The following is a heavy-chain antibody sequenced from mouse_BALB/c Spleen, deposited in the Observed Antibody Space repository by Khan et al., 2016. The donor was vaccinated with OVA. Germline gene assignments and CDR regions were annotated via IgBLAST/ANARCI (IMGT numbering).Heavy chain of an antibody. CDR1: GFSFSDYY. CDR3: ARAGYGGFAY. Sequence: EVKLVESGGGLVKPGGSLKLSCAASGFSFSDYYMYWIRQTPEKRLEWVATISDGGGSTYYPDSVKGRFTISRDNAKNNLYLQMSSLKSEDTAIYYCARAGYGGFAYWGQGTLVTVSA. CDR2: ISDGGGST. V-gene: IGHV5-4*02. J-gene: IGHJ3*01. D-gene: IGHD1-1*02.